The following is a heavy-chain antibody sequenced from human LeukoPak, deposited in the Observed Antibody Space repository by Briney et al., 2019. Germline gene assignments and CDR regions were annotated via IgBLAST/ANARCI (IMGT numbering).Heavy chain of an antibody. CDR2: IYYSGST. V-gene: IGHV4-31*03. CDR1: GGSISSGGYY. J-gene: IGHJ4*02. D-gene: IGHD1-26*01. CDR3: AREDSGSYYAADY. Sequence: SETLSLTCTVSGGSISSGGYYWSWIRQHPGKGLEWIGYIYYSGSTYYNPSLKSRVTISVDTSKNQFSLKLSSVTAADTAVYYCAREDSGSYYAADYWGQGTLVTVSS.